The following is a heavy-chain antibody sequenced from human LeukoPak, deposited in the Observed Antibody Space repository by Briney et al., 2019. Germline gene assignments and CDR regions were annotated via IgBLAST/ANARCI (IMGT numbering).Heavy chain of an antibody. V-gene: IGHV3-23*01. J-gene: IGHJ3*02. CDR2: ISGSGGST. CDR1: GFTFDDYG. D-gene: IGHD3-3*01. CDR3: AKDNGPGDFWSGADAFDI. Sequence: GGSLRLSCAASGFTFDDYGMSWVRQAPGKGLEWVSAISGSGGSTYYADSVKGRFTISRDNSKNTLYLQMNSLRAEDTAVYYCAKDNGPGDFWSGADAFDIWGQGTMVTVSS.